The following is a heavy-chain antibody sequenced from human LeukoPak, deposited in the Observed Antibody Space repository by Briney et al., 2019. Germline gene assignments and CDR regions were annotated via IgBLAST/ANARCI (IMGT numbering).Heavy chain of an antibody. V-gene: IGHV1-69*05. Sequence: ASVKVSCKASGGTFSSYAIGWVRQAPGQGLEWMGRIIPIFGTANYAQKFQGRVTITTDESTSTAYMELSSLRSEDTAVYYCARDLKRVPAAMTSYYYYMDVWGKGTTVTVSS. J-gene: IGHJ6*03. D-gene: IGHD2-2*01. CDR1: GGTFSSYA. CDR2: IIPIFGTA. CDR3: ARDLKRVPAAMTSYYYYMDV.